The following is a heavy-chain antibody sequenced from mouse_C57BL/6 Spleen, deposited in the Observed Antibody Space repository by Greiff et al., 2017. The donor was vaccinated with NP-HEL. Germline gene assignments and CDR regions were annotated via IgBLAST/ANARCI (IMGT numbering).Heavy chain of an antibody. CDR3: ARVTTVRVYFDY. Sequence: QVQLQQSGAELVKPGASVKISCKASGYAFSSYWMNWVKQRPGKGLEWIGQIYPGDGDTNSNGKFKGKATLTADKSSSTAYMQLSSLTSEDSAVYFCARVTTVRVYFDYWGQGTTLTVSS. D-gene: IGHD1-1*01. V-gene: IGHV1-80*01. CDR2: IYPGDGDT. J-gene: IGHJ2*01. CDR1: GYAFSSYW.